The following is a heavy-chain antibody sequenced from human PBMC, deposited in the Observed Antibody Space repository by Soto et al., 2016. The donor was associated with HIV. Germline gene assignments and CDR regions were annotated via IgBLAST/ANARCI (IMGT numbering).Heavy chain of an antibody. CDR2: INSDGSST. J-gene: IGHJ5*01. CDR3: ARDFSNSWFEY. V-gene: IGHV3-74*01. CDR1: GFPFSDYW. D-gene: IGHD2-2*01. Sequence: EVQLVGSGGDLVQPGGSLRLSCAASGFPFSDYWMHWVRQAPGKGLVWVSRINSDGSSTEYADSVKGRFTISRDNAKNTVYLQMSSLRADDTALYYCARDFSNSWFEYWGQGTLVTVSS.